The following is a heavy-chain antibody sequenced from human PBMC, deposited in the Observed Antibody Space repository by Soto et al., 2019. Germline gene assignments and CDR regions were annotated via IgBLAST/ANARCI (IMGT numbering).Heavy chain of an antibody. CDR3: ARDSSQNYYYGMDV. CDR1: GFTFSSYA. CDR2: ISYDGSNK. J-gene: IGHJ6*02. V-gene: IGHV3-30-3*01. Sequence: QVQLVESGGGVVQPGRSLRLSCAASGFTFSSYAMHWVRQAPGKGLEWVAVISYDGSNKYYADSVKGRFTISRDNSKNTLYLQMNSLRAEDTAVYYCARDSSQNYYYGMDVWGQGTTVTVSS.